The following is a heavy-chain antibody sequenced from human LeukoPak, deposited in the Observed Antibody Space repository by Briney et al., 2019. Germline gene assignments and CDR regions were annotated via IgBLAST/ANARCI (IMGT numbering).Heavy chain of an antibody. D-gene: IGHD4-17*01. CDR2: IYSGGST. CDR3: ARGPLGDYGIDY. V-gene: IGHV3-53*04. CDR1: GFTVSSNY. J-gene: IGHJ4*02. Sequence: GGALRLSCAASGFTVSSNYMSWVRQAPAKGPEWVSVIYSGGSTYYADSVKGRFTLSRHNSKNTLYLQMNSLRAEDTAVYYCARGPLGDYGIDYWGQGTLVTVSS.